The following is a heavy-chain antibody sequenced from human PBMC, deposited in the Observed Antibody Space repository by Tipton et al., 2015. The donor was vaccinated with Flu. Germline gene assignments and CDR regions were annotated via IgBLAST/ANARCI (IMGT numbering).Heavy chain of an antibody. J-gene: IGHJ4*02. D-gene: IGHD3-10*01. Sequence: SLRLSCATSGFAFSTYWMTWVRQAPGKGLEWVANINQDGSERYYVDPVKGRFTISRDDAKSSLYLQMNSLRVDDTAMYYCARDMGRGYGEWDSWGQGTLVTVSS. CDR3: ARDMGRGYGEWDS. CDR2: INQDGSER. V-gene: IGHV3-7*03. CDR1: GFAFSTYW.